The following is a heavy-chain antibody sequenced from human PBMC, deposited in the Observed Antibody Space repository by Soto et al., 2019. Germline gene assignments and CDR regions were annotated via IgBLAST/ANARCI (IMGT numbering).Heavy chain of an antibody. Sequence: SETLSLTCTVSGDSVSRGGYHWSWIRQHPGKGLECIGHIYYTGRTSYNPSLKSRVITSTDRSKNQFSLSLSAVTAADTAVYYCARRTGYPYYFDFWGQGTLVTVSS. D-gene: IGHD3-9*01. CDR3: ARRTGYPYYFDF. V-gene: IGHV4-31*03. CDR2: IYYTGRT. J-gene: IGHJ4*02. CDR1: GDSVSRGGYH.